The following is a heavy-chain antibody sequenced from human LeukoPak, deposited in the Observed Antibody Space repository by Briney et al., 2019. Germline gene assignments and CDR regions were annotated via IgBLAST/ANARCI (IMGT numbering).Heavy chain of an antibody. D-gene: IGHD1-26*01. CDR1: GYTFTSYG. V-gene: IGHV1-46*01. J-gene: IGHJ6*02. CDR2: ISLSAGSI. CDR3: AKDAGDKSNYYGLDV. Sequence: ASVKVSCKASGYTFTSYGICWVRQAPGQGLEWMGRISLSAGSISYAQKFRGSLTISRDTSTSTVYMELSSLRSEDTAVCYCAKDAGDKSNYYGLDVWGQGTTVTVSS.